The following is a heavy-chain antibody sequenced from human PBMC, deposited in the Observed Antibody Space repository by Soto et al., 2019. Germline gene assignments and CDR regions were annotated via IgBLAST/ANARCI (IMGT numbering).Heavy chain of an antibody. CDR3: AREPYLPKARNDF. CDR2: IFHSGTT. V-gene: IGHV4-30-4*01. CDR1: GGSISSADYF. J-gene: IGHJ4*01. Sequence: QVHLQESGPGLVKPSQTLSLTCRVSGGSISSADYFWTWIRQSPGKGLEWMVYIFHSGTTYYNQSLKGRLIISIENSKNQFSLRLTPVTAADSAVYFCAREPYLPKARNDFWGHGTLVTVSS.